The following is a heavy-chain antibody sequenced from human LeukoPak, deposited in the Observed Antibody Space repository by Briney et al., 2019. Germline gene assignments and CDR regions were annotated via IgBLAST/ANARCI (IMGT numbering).Heavy chain of an antibody. Sequence: PGGSLRLSCAASGFTFSSYWMHWVRQAPGKGLVWVSRINIDVSSTSHADSVKGRFTTSRDNAKNTLYLQMNSLRGEDTAVFYCARETNWGPDYWGQGTLVTVSS. J-gene: IGHJ4*02. CDR3: ARETNWGPDY. D-gene: IGHD7-27*01. CDR1: GFTFSSYW. CDR2: INIDVSST. V-gene: IGHV3-74*01.